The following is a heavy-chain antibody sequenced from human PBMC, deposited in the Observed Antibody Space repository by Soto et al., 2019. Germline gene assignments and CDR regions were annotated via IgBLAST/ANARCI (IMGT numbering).Heavy chain of an antibody. J-gene: IGHJ4*02. D-gene: IGHD3-22*01. Sequence: SETLSLTCTVSGGSISISTHYWGWIRQPPGKGLEWIGSVYYNGNMYYNPSLKSRVTMSVDTSKNQFSLDLRSVTAADTAVYYCARRKGYDSTTYYFDYWGQGKLVTVS. CDR3: ARRKGYDSTTYYFDY. CDR2: VYYNGNM. CDR1: GGSISISTHY. V-gene: IGHV4-39*01.